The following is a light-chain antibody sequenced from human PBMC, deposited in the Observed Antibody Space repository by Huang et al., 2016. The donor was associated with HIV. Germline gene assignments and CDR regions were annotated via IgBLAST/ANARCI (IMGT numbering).Light chain of an antibody. CDR1: ESVSNY. CDR2: ASS. CDR3: QQSYNIPRT. J-gene: IGKJ1*01. V-gene: IGKV1-39*01. Sequence: DIQMTQSPPSLSASVGDRVTITCRTNESVSNYLNWYRQKPGKAPEFLIYASSNLRTGLPSRFRGSGSGTEFTLTITSLQVQDLATYYCQQSYNIPRTFGQGTKVEIK.